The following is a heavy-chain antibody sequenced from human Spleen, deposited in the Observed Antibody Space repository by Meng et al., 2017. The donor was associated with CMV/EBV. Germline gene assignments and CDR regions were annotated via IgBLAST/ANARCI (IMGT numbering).Heavy chain of an antibody. Sequence: ASVKVSCKASGYTFTSYYMHWVRQAPGQGLEWMGIINPSGGSTSYAQKFQGRVTMTRDTSTSTVYMELSSLRSEDTAVYYCTRDLVGYDAFDIWGQGTMVTVSS. J-gene: IGHJ3*02. CDR3: TRDLVGYDAFDI. V-gene: IGHV1-46*01. CDR1: GYTFTSYY. CDR2: INPSGGST. D-gene: IGHD3-22*01.